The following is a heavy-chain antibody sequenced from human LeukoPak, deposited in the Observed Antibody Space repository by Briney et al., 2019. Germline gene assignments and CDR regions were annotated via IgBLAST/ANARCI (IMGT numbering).Heavy chain of an antibody. J-gene: IGHJ4*02. D-gene: IGHD3-22*01. CDR1: GDSVSSNY. CDR3: VRWYYDSSSSRKFDY. CDR2: VYYTGRT. Sequence: PSETLSLTCTVSGDSVSSNYWNWIRQPPGKGLEWTGYVYYTGRTNYNPSLASRVTISIDTSKNQFSLRLTSVTAADTAVYYCVRWYYDSSSSRKFDYWGQGSLVTVSS. V-gene: IGHV4-59*02.